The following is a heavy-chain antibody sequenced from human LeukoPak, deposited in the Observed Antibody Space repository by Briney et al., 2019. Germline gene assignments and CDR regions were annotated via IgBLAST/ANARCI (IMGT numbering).Heavy chain of an antibody. Sequence: GGSLRLSCAASGFTFSNYGMHWVRQAPGKGLEWVSAISGSGGSTYYADSVKGRFTISRDNSKNTLYLQMNSLRAEDTAVYYCAKGQGSGWAYNWFDPWGQGTLVTVSS. V-gene: IGHV3-23*01. J-gene: IGHJ5*02. CDR3: AKGQGSGWAYNWFDP. D-gene: IGHD6-19*01. CDR2: ISGSGGST. CDR1: GFTFSNYG.